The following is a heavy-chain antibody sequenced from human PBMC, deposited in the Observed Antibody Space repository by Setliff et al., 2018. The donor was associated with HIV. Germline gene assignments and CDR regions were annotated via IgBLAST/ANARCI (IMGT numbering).Heavy chain of an antibody. Sequence: GGSLRLSCAASGFTFSDYPMNWVRQAPGKGLEWVSAISDSGGGTYYADSVKGRFTISRDNSKNTLYLQMNSLRAEDTAVYYCAKDSGYEGDHYFDYWGQGTLVTVSS. J-gene: IGHJ4*02. CDR3: AKDSGYEGDHYFDY. CDR1: GFTFSDYP. V-gene: IGHV3-23*01. CDR2: ISDSGGGT. D-gene: IGHD5-12*01.